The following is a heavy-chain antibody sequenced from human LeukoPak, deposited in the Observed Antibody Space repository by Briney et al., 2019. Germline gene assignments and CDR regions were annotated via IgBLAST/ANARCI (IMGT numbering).Heavy chain of an antibody. J-gene: IGHJ4*02. CDR1: GYTFTVSY. CDR3: ARHYRFLESFRGYFDY. V-gene: IGHV1-2*02. Sequence: ASVKVSCKASGYTFTVSYMHSVRQTPGQGLEWMLWDNTTSGGTTYAPKSEGSVIMNTDTSISTAYMELSKLRFDDTAVYYCARHYRFLESFRGYFDYWGQGTLVTVSS. CDR2: DNTTSGGT. D-gene: IGHD3-3*01.